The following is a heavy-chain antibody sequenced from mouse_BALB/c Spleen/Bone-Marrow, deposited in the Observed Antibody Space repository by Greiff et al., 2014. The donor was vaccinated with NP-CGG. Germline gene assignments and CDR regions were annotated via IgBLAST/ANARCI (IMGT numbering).Heavy chain of an antibody. D-gene: IGHD2-14*01. CDR2: INPINGDT. J-gene: IGHJ1*01. CDR3: AMGVRLYWYFDV. Sequence: VQLQQSGPELVKPGASVKMSCKASGYTFTDYYMKWVKQSHGESLEWIGDINPINGDTFYNQKFKGKATLTVDKSSNTAYMQLDSLTSEDSAVYYCAMGVRLYWYFDVWGAGTTVTVSS. CDR1: GYTFTDYY. V-gene: IGHV1-26*01.